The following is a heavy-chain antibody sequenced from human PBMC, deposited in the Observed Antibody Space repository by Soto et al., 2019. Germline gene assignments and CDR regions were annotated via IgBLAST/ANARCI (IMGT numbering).Heavy chain of an antibody. D-gene: IGHD3-10*01. CDR3: ARGQYYSSGSAATSYFYFGIDV. Sequence: QLQLEQSGPEVKKPWSSVKVSCKASGRSFSSDGVSWVRQAPGQGLEWMGGIIPVFGNTKYVQRFQGRLTITADKSTSTVYMEMSSLSSEDTAVYFCARGQYYSSGSAATSYFYFGIDVWGQGTTVIVSS. J-gene: IGHJ6*02. CDR2: IIPVFGNT. CDR1: GRSFSSDG. V-gene: IGHV1-69*06.